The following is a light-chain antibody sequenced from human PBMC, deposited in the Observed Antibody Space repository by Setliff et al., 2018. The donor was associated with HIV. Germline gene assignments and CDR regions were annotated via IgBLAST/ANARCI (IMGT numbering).Light chain of an antibody. V-gene: IGKV3-15*01. CDR2: GAS. CDR3: QQYNGWPRT. CDR1: QSVGSD. J-gene: IGKJ1*01. Sequence: EIVLTQSPPILSVSPGDTVTLSCRASQSVGSDLAWYQQTPGQVPRLLIYGASTRATDVAAKFSGSGSGQGFTLTIINMQSEDLAVYYCQQYNGWPRTFGQGTKVDIK.